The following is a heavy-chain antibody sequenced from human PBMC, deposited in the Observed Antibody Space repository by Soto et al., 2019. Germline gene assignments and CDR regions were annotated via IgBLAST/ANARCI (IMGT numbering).Heavy chain of an antibody. D-gene: IGHD2-2*02. V-gene: IGHV4-31*03. J-gene: IGHJ5*02. Sequence: PSETLSLTCFVSGYSITAGGYYWSWIRQHPGKGLEWIGYIYYSGSTYYNPSLKSRVTISVDTSKNQFSLKLSSVTAADTAVYYCARGYCSSTSCYTNWFDPWGQGTLVTVSS. CDR1: GYSITAGGYY. CDR3: ARGYCSSTSCYTNWFDP. CDR2: IYYSGST.